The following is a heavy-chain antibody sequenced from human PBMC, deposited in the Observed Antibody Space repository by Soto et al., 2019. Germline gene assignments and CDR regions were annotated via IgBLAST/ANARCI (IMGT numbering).Heavy chain of an antibody. D-gene: IGHD6-13*01. V-gene: IGHV3-21*01. Sequence: GGSLRLSCAASGFTFSSYSMNWVRQAPGKGLEWVSSISSSSSYIYYADSVKGRFTISRDNAKNSLYLQMNSLRAEDTAVYYCARDAGFGIAAAGTAEGDYWGQGTMVTVSS. CDR1: GFTFSSYS. J-gene: IGHJ4*02. CDR3: ARDAGFGIAAAGTAEGDY. CDR2: ISSSSSYI.